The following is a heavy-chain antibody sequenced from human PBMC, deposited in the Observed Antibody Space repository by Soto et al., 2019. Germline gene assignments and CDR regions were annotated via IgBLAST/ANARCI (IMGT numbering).Heavy chain of an antibody. V-gene: IGHV3-30*18. Sequence: QVQLVESGGGVVQPGRSLRLSCAASGFPFSSYGMHWVRQVPGKGLEWAAVISDDGSKARYADSVKGRFTISRDNSKNTLYVQLHGLRAEDTAVYYCAKDLYGGSHHEGGDSWGQGNRVSVSS. J-gene: IGHJ4*02. D-gene: IGHD3-16*01. CDR3: AKDLYGGSHHEGGDS. CDR1: GFPFSSYG. CDR2: ISDDGSKA.